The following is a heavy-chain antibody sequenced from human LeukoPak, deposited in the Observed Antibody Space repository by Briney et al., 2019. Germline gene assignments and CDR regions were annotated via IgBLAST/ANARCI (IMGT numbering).Heavy chain of an antibody. Sequence: TGGSLRLSCAASGFTFSSYSINWVRQAPGKGLEWVSSTSSGGTFMYYADSVKGRFTISRDNAKKSVFLQMNSLRAEDSAVYYCAREPTGDYWGQGMLVTVSS. V-gene: IGHV3-21*01. CDR1: GFTFSSYS. J-gene: IGHJ4*02. CDR3: AREPTGDY. D-gene: IGHD1-1*01. CDR2: TSSGGTFM.